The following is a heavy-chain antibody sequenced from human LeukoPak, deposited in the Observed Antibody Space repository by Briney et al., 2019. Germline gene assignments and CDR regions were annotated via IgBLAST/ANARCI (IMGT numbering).Heavy chain of an antibody. CDR2: ISGSGGST. V-gene: IGHV3-23*01. CDR1: GFTFSSYG. Sequence: PGGSLRLSCAASGFTFSSYGMSWVRQAPGKGLEWVSAISGSGGSTFHADSVKGRFTISRDNSKNTLYLQMSSLRAEDTAVYYCARRSAKSSDFYLYYFDYWGQGTLVTVSS. D-gene: IGHD3-22*01. CDR3: ARRSAKSSDFYLYYFDY. J-gene: IGHJ4*02.